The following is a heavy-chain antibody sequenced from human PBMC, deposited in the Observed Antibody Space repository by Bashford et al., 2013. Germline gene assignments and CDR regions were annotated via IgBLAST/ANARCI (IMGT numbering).Heavy chain of an antibody. CDR3: ARDRGGYFDY. CDR2: ISSSSSYI. Sequence: VRQAPGKGLEWVSSISSSSSYIDYADSLKGRFTISRDNAKNSLYLQMNSLRVEDTAVYYCARDRGGYFDYWGQGTLVTVSS. V-gene: IGHV3-21*01. D-gene: IGHD3-10*01. J-gene: IGHJ4*02.